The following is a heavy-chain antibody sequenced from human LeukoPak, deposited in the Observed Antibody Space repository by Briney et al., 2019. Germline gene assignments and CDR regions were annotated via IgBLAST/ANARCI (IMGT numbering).Heavy chain of an antibody. D-gene: IGHD6-6*01. V-gene: IGHV3-9*01. CDR2: IRWKSGSI. J-gene: IGHJ6*02. Sequence: GGCLRLACAAYGLTFDKYAIHWDRPVAGECLEWDSGIRWKSGSIGYAASGKARFPISRDDPKTYLSLQMNSLRGEDRALYYCAEGSRSWSDYYYNNGMDVWGQGTTVTVSS. CDR3: AEGSRSWSDYYYNNGMDV. CDR1: GLTFDKYA.